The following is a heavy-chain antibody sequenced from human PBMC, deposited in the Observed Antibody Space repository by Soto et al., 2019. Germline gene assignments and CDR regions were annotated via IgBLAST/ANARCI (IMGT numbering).Heavy chain of an antibody. Sequence: APGQRLEWMGWINAGNGNTKYPQKFQGRVTITRDTSATTAYMELSSLRSEDTAVYYCARVGTTVTPYWYFDLWGRGTLVTVSS. CDR2: INAGNGNT. CDR3: ARVGTTVTPYWYFDL. J-gene: IGHJ2*01. V-gene: IGHV1-3*01. D-gene: IGHD4-17*01.